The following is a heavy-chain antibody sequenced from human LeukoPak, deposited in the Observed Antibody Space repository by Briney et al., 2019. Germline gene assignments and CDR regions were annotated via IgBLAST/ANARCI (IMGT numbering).Heavy chain of an antibody. D-gene: IGHD6-13*01. CDR1: GFTFSSYA. Sequence: PGGSLRLSCAASGFTFSSYAMHWVRQAPGKGLEWVAVISYDGSNKYYADSVKGRFTISRDNSKNTLYLQMNSLRAEDTAVYYCARESSTWGGFDYWGQGTLVTVSS. V-gene: IGHV3-30-3*01. J-gene: IGHJ4*02. CDR3: ARESSTWGGFDY. CDR2: ISYDGSNK.